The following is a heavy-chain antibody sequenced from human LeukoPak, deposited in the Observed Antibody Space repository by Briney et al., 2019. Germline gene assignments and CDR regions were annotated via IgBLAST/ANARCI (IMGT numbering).Heavy chain of an antibody. D-gene: IGHD6-19*01. CDR3: GLRLGAVAGTLYDY. CDR2: IKSKTDGGTT. CDR1: GFTFSNAW. V-gene: IGHV3-15*01. Sequence: KPGGSLRLSCAASGFTFSNAWMSWVRQAPGKGLEWVGRIKSKTDGGTTDYAAPVKGRFTISRDDSKNTLYLQMNSLKTEDTAVYYCGLRLGAVAGTLYDYWGQGTLVTVSS. J-gene: IGHJ4*02.